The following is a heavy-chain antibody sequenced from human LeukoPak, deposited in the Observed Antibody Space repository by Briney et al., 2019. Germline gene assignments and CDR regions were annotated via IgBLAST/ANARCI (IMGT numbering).Heavy chain of an antibody. CDR1: GFTFSTYG. CDR3: ARASGPFDY. V-gene: IGHV3-33*01. J-gene: IGHJ4*02. Sequence: GGSLRLSCAASGFTFSTYGMHWVRQAPGKGLEWVAVIWNDGSNKYYADSVKGRFTISRDNSKNTLYLQMNGLRAEDTAVYSCARASGPFDYWGQGTLVTVSS. CDR2: IWNDGSNK. D-gene: IGHD3-10*01.